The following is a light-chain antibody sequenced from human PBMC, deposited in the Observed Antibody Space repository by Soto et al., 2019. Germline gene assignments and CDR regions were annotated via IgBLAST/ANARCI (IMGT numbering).Light chain of an antibody. Sequence: GLTQCAFPVSVSPGESATLACRASQGLXSNFACYERKPGQAPSVLAAGASTKATDGPARFSGSGSATEFTLTISSLHSEYFAVYYCQQYTNGPRTFGGGTMADIK. CDR1: QGLXSN. CDR2: GAS. CDR3: QQYTNGPRT. V-gene: IGKV3-15*01. J-gene: IGKJ4*02.